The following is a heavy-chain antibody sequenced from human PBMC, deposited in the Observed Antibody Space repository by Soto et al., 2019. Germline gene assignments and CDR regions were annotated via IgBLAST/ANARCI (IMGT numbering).Heavy chain of an antibody. J-gene: IGHJ4*02. Sequence: SETLSLTCAVYGGSFSGYYWTWIRQAPGKGLQWIGEIDHSGSTNYNPSLGSRVTISVDTSKNQFSLKLGSVTAADTAVYFCARTADQRQRLINYWGQGTLVTVSS. D-gene: IGHD5-12*01. CDR3: ARTADQRQRLINY. V-gene: IGHV4-34*01. CDR2: IDHSGST. CDR1: GGSFSGYY.